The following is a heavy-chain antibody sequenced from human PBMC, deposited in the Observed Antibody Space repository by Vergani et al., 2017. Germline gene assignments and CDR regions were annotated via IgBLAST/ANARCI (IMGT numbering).Heavy chain of an antibody. CDR1: GFTFTNYG. J-gene: IGHJ4*02. CDR3: ATAGAAYCRGASCYDFFEY. V-gene: IGHV3-30*02. Sequence: HVQLVESGGGVVQPGGSLRLSCAASGFTFTNYGMHWVRQAPGKGLEWVAFTRYDGIVEYYGDSVRGRFTISRDNSKNTLYLQMNRLRPEDTAVYYCATAGAAYCRGASCYDFFEYWGQGTLVTVAS. CDR2: TRYDGIVE. D-gene: IGHD2-15*01.